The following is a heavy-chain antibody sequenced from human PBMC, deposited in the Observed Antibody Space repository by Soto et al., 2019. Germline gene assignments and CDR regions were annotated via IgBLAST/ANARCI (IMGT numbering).Heavy chain of an antibody. Sequence: PSETLSLTCAVYGGSFSGYYWSWIRQPPGKGLEWIGEINHSGSTNYNPSLKSRVTISVDTSKNQFSLKLSSVTAADTAVYYCARGRLGAAAGSLTSYYFDYWGQGTLVTVSS. CDR2: INHSGST. CDR1: GGSFSGYY. D-gene: IGHD6-13*01. V-gene: IGHV4-34*01. J-gene: IGHJ4*02. CDR3: ARGRLGAAAGSLTSYYFDY.